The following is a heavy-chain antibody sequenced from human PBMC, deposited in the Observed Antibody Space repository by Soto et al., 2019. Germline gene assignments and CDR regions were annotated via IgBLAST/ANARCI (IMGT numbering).Heavy chain of an antibody. D-gene: IGHD3-10*01. V-gene: IGHV4-59*01. CDR1: GGSISSYY. Sequence: KPSETLSLTCTVSGGSISSYYWSWIRQPPGKGLEWIGYIYYSGSTNYNPSLKSRVTISVDTSKNQFSLKLSSVTAADTAVYYCARDRGVRYGMDVWGQGTTVTV. CDR3: ARDRGVRYGMDV. J-gene: IGHJ6*02. CDR2: IYYSGST.